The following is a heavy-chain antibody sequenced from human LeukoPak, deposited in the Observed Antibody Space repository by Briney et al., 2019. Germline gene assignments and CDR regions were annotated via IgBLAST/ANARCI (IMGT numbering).Heavy chain of an antibody. D-gene: IGHD3-22*01. CDR1: GYLFSTYW. J-gene: IGHJ4*02. Sequence: GESLQISCKGSGYLFSTYWIGWVRQMPGKGLEWMGIIYGGDSETKYNPSFQGQVTISVDKSISTAYLQWSSLKASDTAIYYCARHDGYYYESSGYFVWGQGTLVTVAS. V-gene: IGHV5-51*01. CDR2: IYGGDSET. CDR3: ARHDGYYYESSGYFV.